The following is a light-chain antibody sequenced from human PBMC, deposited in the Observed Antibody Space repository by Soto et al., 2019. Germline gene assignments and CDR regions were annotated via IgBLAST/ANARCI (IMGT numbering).Light chain of an antibody. Sequence: ESVLTQSPATLSLSPGERATLSCRASESLSSFLAWYQQKPGQAPRLLIYDASKRATGIPARFSGSGSGTDFPLTISSLEPEDFAIYYCQQRSSRPPWTFGQGNKVEIK. J-gene: IGKJ1*01. CDR3: QQRSSRPPWT. CDR2: DAS. CDR1: ESLSSF. V-gene: IGKV3-11*01.